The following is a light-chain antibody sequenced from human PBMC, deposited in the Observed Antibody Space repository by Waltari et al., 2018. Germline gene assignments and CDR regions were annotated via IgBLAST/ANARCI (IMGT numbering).Light chain of an antibody. Sequence: DIVMTQSPDSLAVSLGERATINCKSSQSVLYSSNNKNYLAWYQQKPGQPPKLLIYWASTRESGVPDRFSGSGSGTDFTLTISSLQAEDVAVYYCQQYYSTLPTFGGGTKVGIK. CDR3: QQYYSTLPT. CDR1: QSVLYSSNNKNY. J-gene: IGKJ4*01. CDR2: WAS. V-gene: IGKV4-1*01.